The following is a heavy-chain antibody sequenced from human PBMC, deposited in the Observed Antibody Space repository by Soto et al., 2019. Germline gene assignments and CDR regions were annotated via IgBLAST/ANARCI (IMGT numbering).Heavy chain of an antibody. D-gene: IGHD1-26*01. CDR2: ISAYNGNT. V-gene: IGHV1-18*01. J-gene: IGHJ4*01. CDR1: GYTFTIYV. Sequence: ASVKIACTSSGYTFTIYVVTVVRQAPGQGLEWMGWISAYNGNTNYAQKLQGRVTMTTDTSTSTAYMELRSLRSDATAVYYCARGVGWDPLDHWGHGTLVTVSS. CDR3: ARGVGWDPLDH.